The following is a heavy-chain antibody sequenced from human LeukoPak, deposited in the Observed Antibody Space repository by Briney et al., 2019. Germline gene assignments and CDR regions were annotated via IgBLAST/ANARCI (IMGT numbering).Heavy chain of an antibody. CDR1: GFTFSGYA. D-gene: IGHD1-26*01. J-gene: IGHJ4*02. CDR3: AKDFSLSLRGSYLLKYYFDY. V-gene: IGHV3-23*01. CDR2: ISGSGGST. Sequence: GGSLRLSCAASGFTFSGYAMSWVRQAPGKGLEWVSAISGSGGSTYYADSVKGRFTISRDNSKNTLYLQMNSLRAEDTAVYYCAKDFSLSLRGSYLLKYYFDYWGQGTLVTVSS.